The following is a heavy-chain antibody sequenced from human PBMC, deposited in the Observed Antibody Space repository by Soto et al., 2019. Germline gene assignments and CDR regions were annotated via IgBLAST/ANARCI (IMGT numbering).Heavy chain of an antibody. V-gene: IGHV4-30-4*01. CDR1: GGSISSGDYY. CDR3: ARLSPSGYFDY. J-gene: IGHJ4*02. D-gene: IGHD2-15*01. CDR2: IYYSGST. Sequence: SETLSLTCTVSGGSISSGDYYWSWIRQPPGKGLEWIGYIYYSGSTYYNPSLKSRVTISVDTSKNQFSLKLSSVTAADTAVYYCARLSPSGYFDYWGQGTLVTVSS.